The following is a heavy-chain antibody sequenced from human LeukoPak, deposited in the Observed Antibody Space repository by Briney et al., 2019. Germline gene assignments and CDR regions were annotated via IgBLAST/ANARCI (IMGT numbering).Heavy chain of an antibody. CDR2: IYTSGST. D-gene: IGHD3-22*01. CDR1: GGSISSYY. V-gene: IGHV4-4*07. Sequence: SETLSLTCTVSGGSISSYYWSWIRQPAGKGLEWIGRIYTSGSTNYNPSLKSRVTISVDTSKNQFSLKLSSVTAADTAVYYCARDSLYYYDSSGYWPLDYWGQGTLVTVSS. J-gene: IGHJ4*02. CDR3: ARDSLYYYDSSGYWPLDY.